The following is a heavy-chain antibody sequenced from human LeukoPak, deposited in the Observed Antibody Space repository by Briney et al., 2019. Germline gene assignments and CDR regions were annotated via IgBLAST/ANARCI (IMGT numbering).Heavy chain of an antibody. J-gene: IGHJ4*02. CDR1: GGSFSGYY. CDR2: INHSGST. V-gene: IGHV4-34*01. CDR3: ARGRGVLRYFDSKGSYYFDY. Sequence: KASETLSLTCAVYGGSFSGYYWSWIRQPPGKGLEWIGEINHSGSTNYNPSLKSRVTISVDTSKNQFSLKLSSVTAADTAVYYCARGRGVLRYFDSKGSYYFDYWGQGTLVTVSS. D-gene: IGHD3-9*01.